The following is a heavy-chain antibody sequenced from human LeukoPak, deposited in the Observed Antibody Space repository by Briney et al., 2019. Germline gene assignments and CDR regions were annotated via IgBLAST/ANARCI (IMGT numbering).Heavy chain of an antibody. CDR2: ISWHSSSI. J-gene: IGHJ4*02. Sequence: GGSLRLSCAASGFIFDDYAMHWVRQAPGKGLEWVSGISWHSSSIGYADSVKGRFTISRDNAKNSLHLQMNSLRAEDTALYYCAKGYGSGRWHLDYWGQGTLVTVSS. CDR1: GFIFDDYA. D-gene: IGHD3-10*01. CDR3: AKGYGSGRWHLDY. V-gene: IGHV3-9*01.